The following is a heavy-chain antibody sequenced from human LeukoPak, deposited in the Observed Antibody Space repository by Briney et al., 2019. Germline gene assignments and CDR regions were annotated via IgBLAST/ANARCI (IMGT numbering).Heavy chain of an antibody. CDR2: IIPIFGTA. J-gene: IGHJ5*02. CDR3: ATSRRIHGSGLAVRYSWLDP. D-gene: IGHD3-10*01. Sequence: SVKVSCKASGGTFSSYAISWVRQAPGQGLEWMGGIIPIFGTANYAQKFQGRVTITADESTSTAYMELSGLRSEDTAMYYCATSRRIHGSGLAVRYSWLDPWGQGTLVTVSS. V-gene: IGHV1-69*13. CDR1: GGTFSSYA.